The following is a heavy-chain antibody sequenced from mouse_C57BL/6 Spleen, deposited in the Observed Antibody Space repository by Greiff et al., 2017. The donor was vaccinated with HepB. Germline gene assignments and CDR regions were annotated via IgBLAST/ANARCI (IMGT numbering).Heavy chain of an antibody. CDR1: GYTFTSYW. CDR3: AGDYSNYYAMDY. V-gene: IGHV1-59*01. D-gene: IGHD2-5*01. CDR2: IDPSDSYT. J-gene: IGHJ4*01. Sequence: VQLQQSGAELVRPGTSVKLSCKASGYTFTSYWMHWVKQRPGQGLEWIGVIDPSDSYTNYNQKFKGKATLTVDTSSSTAYMQLSSLTSEDSAVYYCAGDYSNYYAMDYWGQGTSVTVSS.